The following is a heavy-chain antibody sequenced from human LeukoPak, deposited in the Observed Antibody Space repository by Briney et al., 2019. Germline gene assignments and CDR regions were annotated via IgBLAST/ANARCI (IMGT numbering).Heavy chain of an antibody. V-gene: IGHV4-4*02. Sequence: SGTLSLTCAVSGGSISSSNWWSWVRQPPGKGPEWIGEIYHSGSTNYNPSLKSRVTISVDKSKNQFSLKLSSVTAADTAVYYCARDPIMTGYYGDAFDIWGQGTMVTVSS. CDR1: GGSISSSNW. D-gene: IGHD3-9*01. CDR3: ARDPIMTGYYGDAFDI. J-gene: IGHJ3*02. CDR2: IYHSGST.